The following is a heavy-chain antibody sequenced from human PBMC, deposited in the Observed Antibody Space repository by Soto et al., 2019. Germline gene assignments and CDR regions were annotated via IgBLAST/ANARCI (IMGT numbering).Heavy chain of an antibody. J-gene: IGHJ5*02. D-gene: IGHD2-8*02. CDR2: IYHTGST. V-gene: IGHV4-4*02. Sequence: QVQLRESGPGPVKPSGTLSLSCTVSGGSISSTNWWTWVRQSPGKGLEWIGEIYHTGSTTYNPSLRGRVTMSVGKSNNQFSLKLRYVTAADTAMYYCATLPPRIELAVLPIPTWGQGTLVTVSA. CDR1: GGSISSTNW. CDR3: ATLPPRIELAVLPIPT.